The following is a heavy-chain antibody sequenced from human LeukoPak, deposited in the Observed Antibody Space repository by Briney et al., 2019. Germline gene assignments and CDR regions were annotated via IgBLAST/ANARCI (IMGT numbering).Heavy chain of an antibody. D-gene: IGHD3-10*01. V-gene: IGHV4-38-2*02. CDR1: GSSVSSGHY. CDR3: ARDSIYYGSGSRSGFDY. J-gene: IGHJ4*02. Sequence: SGTLSLTCSVSGSSVSSGHYGGWIRQSPGKGLEGLGSISHDGTPSYNPSLKSRVTISVDTSKNQCSLKLSSVTAADTAVYYCARDSIYYGSGSRSGFDYWGQGTLLTVSS. CDR2: ISHDGTP.